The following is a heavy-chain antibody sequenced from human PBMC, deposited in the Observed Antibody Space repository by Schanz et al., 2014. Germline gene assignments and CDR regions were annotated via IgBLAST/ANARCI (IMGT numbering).Heavy chain of an antibody. CDR3: ARDTTWRLDL. D-gene: IGHD1-1*01. V-gene: IGHV4-61*02. CDR1: GGSIRSGTYY. J-gene: IGHJ2*01. Sequence: QVLLQESGPVLVKPSQTLSLTCTASGGSIRSGTYYWSWIRRPAGKALQWVGRVFPNGITNYNPPLKSRSAISLDTSKNQFSLTLPSLTAADTAVYYCARDTTWRLDLWGRGTLVTVSS. CDR2: VFPNGIT.